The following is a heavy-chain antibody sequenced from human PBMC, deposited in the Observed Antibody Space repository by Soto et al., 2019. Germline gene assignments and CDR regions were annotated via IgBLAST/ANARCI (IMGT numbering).Heavy chain of an antibody. J-gene: IGHJ6*02. V-gene: IGHV1-69*01. CDR2: IIPFSGTV. D-gene: IGHD3-10*01. Sequence: QVQVVQSGAEVKKPGSSVKVSCKTSGGSFMSQAISWVRQAPGQGPEWMGGIIPFSGTVTYTQRFQGRLTLTADGPTKTAYMELSSLRSEDTAVYYCARGSYDSYAGFFGMDVWGQGTKVTVS. CDR3: ARGSYDSYAGFFGMDV. CDR1: GGSFMSQA.